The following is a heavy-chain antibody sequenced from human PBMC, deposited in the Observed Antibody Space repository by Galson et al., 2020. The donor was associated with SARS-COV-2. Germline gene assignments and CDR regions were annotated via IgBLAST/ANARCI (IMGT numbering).Heavy chain of an antibody. CDR2: IYYSGST. CDR1: GGSISSGGYY. D-gene: IGHD2-15*01. Sequence: SETLSLTCTVSGGSISSGGYYWSWIRQHPGKGLEWIGYIYYSGSTYYNPSLKSRVTISVDTSKNQFSLKLSSVTAADTAVYYCARARVAATPEPPGWFDPWGQGTLVTVSS. V-gene: IGHV4-31*03. CDR3: ARARVAATPEPPGWFDP. J-gene: IGHJ5*02.